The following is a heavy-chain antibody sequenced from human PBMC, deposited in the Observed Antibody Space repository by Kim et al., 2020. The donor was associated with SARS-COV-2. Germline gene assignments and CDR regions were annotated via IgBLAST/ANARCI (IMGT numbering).Heavy chain of an antibody. CDR2: ISYDGSNK. CDR1: GFTFSSYA. V-gene: IGHV3-30-3*01. Sequence: GGSPRLSCAASGFTFSSYAMHWVRQAPGKGLEWVAVISYDGSNKYYADSVKGRFTISRDNSKNTLYLQMNSLRAEDTAVYYCASSPSSSGAFDIWGQGTMVTVSS. J-gene: IGHJ3*02. D-gene: IGHD6-6*01. CDR3: ASSPSSSGAFDI.